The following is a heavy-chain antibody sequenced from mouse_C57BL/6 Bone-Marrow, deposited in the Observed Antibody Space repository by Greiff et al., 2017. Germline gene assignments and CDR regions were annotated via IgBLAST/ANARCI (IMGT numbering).Heavy chain of an antibody. CDR3: ARGWLLPFDY. CDR2: IDPSDSYT. CDR1: GYTFTSYW. V-gene: IGHV1-69*01. J-gene: IGHJ2*01. Sequence: VQLQQPGAELVMPGASVKLSCKASGYTFTSYWMHWVKQRPGQGLEWIGEIDPSDSYTNYNQKFKGKSTLTLDKSSSTAYIQLSSLTSEDSAVYYCARGWLLPFDYWGQGTTLTVSS. D-gene: IGHD2-3*01.